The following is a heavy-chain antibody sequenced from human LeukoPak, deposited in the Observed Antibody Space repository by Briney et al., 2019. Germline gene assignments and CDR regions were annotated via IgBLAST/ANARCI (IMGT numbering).Heavy chain of an antibody. CDR1: GFTFSDYS. CDR2: IGIDSGNT. V-gene: IGHV3-48*01. D-gene: IGHD5-24*01. CDR3: ARDYKYAFDN. J-gene: IGHJ4*02. Sequence: GGSLRLSCAASGFTFSDYSMNWVRQAPGKGLEWISYIGIDSGNTNYADSVKGRFPISGDKAKNSLYLQMNSLRVEDTAVYYCARDYKYAFDNWGQGTLVTVSS.